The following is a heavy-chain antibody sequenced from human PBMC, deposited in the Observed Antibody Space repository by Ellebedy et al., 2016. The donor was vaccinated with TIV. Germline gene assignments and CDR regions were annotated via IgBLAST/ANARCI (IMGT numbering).Heavy chain of an antibody. V-gene: IGHV3-7*01. J-gene: IGHJ4*02. CDR1: GFTFSNYW. CDR2: IKQDGSEK. Sequence: GGSLRLSCAASGFTFSNYWMSWVRQAPGKGLEWVANIKQDGSEKYYVDSVKGRFSISRDNAKNPLYVQMNSLRDEDTAVYYCARDQWLGRAYYFDSWGQGTLVTVSS. D-gene: IGHD6-19*01. CDR3: ARDQWLGRAYYFDS.